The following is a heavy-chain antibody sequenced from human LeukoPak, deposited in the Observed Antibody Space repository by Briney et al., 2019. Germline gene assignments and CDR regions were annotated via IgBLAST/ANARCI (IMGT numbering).Heavy chain of an antibody. V-gene: IGHV1-8*01. J-gene: IGHJ5*02. CDR3: VRDGEGVAISVNFWFDP. Sequence: ASVKVSCTASGYTFTSYDINWVRQATGQGPEWMGWMSPNSGNTGYAQKFQGRVTMTRDTSISTAYMELRSLTSEDTAIYYCVRDGEGVAISVNFWFDPWGQGTLVTVSS. D-gene: IGHD3-10*01. CDR1: GYTFTSYD. CDR2: MSPNSGNT.